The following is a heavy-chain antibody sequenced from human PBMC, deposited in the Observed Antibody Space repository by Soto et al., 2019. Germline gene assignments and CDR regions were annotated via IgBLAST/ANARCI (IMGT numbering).Heavy chain of an antibody. CDR3: AKDLGYYDSSGYSFDY. D-gene: IGHD3-22*01. Sequence: GGSLRLSCAASGFTFSSYAMSWVRQAPGKGLEWVSAISGSGYSTHYADSLKGRFTISRDNSKNTLYLQMNSLRAEDTALYYCAKDLGYYDSSGYSFDYWGQGTLVTVSS. CDR1: GFTFSSYA. CDR2: ISGSGYST. J-gene: IGHJ4*02. V-gene: IGHV3-23*01.